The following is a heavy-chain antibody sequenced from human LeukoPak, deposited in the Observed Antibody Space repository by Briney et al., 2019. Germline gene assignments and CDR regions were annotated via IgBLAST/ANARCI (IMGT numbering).Heavy chain of an antibody. Sequence: SVKVSCKASGGTFSSYAISWVRQAPGQGLEWMGGITPIFGTANYAQKFQGRVTITADESTSTAYMELSSLRSEDTAVYYCARDPTPRIAVAGISLDYWGQGTLVTVSS. D-gene: IGHD6-19*01. J-gene: IGHJ4*02. CDR2: ITPIFGTA. CDR3: ARDPTPRIAVAGISLDY. V-gene: IGHV1-69*01. CDR1: GGTFSSYA.